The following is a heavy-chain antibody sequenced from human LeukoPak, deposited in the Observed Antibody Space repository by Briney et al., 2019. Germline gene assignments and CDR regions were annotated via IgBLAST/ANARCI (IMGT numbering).Heavy chain of an antibody. CDR1: GGSISSSNC. D-gene: IGHD3-10*01. J-gene: IGHJ4*02. Sequence: SETLSLTCAVSGGSISSSNCWSWVRQPPGNGLEWIGQIYHSGSTTYNPSLKSRVTISVDKSKNQFSLKLNSVTAADTAVYYCARYDFPYYYGSGSHFDYWGQGTLVTVSS. CDR3: ARYDFPYYYGSGSHFDY. CDR2: IYHSGST. V-gene: IGHV4-4*02.